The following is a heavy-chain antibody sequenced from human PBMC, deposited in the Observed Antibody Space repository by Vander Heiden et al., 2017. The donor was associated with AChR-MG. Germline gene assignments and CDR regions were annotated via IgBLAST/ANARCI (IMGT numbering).Heavy chain of an antibody. Sequence: QGRLHQSGAGLLKPSETLSLTCGVSGGSFSGNYWSWIRPSPGRGLEWIGEINHSGSINYHPSLNNRVTISVDTSKNLFSLRLTSVTAADTAVYYCATGPGSWQALFDWGQGTLVTVSS. CDR1: GGSFSGNY. J-gene: IGHJ4*02. CDR2: INHSGSI. D-gene: IGHD3-10*02. CDR3: ATGPGSWQALFD. V-gene: IGHV4-34*01.